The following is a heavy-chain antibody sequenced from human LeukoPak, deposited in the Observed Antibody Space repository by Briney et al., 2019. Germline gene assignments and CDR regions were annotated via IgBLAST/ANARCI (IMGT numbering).Heavy chain of an antibody. CDR1: GFTFSSYAM. V-gene: IGHV4-4*02. D-gene: IGHD3-9*01. CDR3: ARGIYFDWLLSGRGAFDI. CDR2: IYHSGST. Sequence: GSLRLSCAASGFTFSSYAMSWVRQAPGKGLEWIGEIYHSGSTNYNPSLKSRVTISVDKSKNQFSLKLSSVTAADTAVYYCARGIYFDWLLSGRGAFDIWGQGTMVTVSS. J-gene: IGHJ3*02.